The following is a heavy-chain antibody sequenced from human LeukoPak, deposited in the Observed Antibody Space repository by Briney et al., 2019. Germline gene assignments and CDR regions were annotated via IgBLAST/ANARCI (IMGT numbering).Heavy chain of an antibody. Sequence: SETLSLTCTVSGGSISSGGYYWSWIRQPAGKGLEWIGRIYTSGSGSTNYNPSLKSRVTITPDTSKNQFSLKLSSVTAADTAVYYCAREITYYDFWSGYYSDGYFDYWGQGTLVTVSS. CDR1: GGSISSGGYY. CDR2: IYTSGSGST. CDR3: AREITYYDFWSGYYSDGYFDY. J-gene: IGHJ4*02. D-gene: IGHD3-3*01. V-gene: IGHV4-61*02.